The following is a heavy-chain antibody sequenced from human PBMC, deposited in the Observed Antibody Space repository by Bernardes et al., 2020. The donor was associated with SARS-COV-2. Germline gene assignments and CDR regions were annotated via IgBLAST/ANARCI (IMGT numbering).Heavy chain of an antibody. D-gene: IGHD2-2*01. Sequence: GSLRLSCAASGFTFSSYGMHWVRQAPGKGLEWVAVIWYDVSNKYYADSVKGRFTISRDNSKNTLSLQMNSLRADDTAVYYCARDGTSQAFDYWGQGTLVTVSS. CDR2: IWYDVSNK. J-gene: IGHJ4*02. CDR1: GFTFSSYG. CDR3: ARDGTSQAFDY. V-gene: IGHV3-33*01.